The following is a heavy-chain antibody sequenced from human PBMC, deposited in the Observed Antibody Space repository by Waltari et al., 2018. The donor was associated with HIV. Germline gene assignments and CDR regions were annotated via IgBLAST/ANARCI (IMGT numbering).Heavy chain of an antibody. CDR2: IRSKAYGGTT. CDR3: TRAPAYYDILTGLFYYYYYGMDV. CDR1: GFTFGDYA. V-gene: IGHV3-49*03. J-gene: IGHJ6*02. Sequence: EVQLVESGGGLVQPGRSLRLSCTASGFTFGDYAMSWFRPAPGQGLEWVGFIRSKAYGGTTEYAASVKGRFTISRDDSKSIAYLQMNSLKTEDTAVYYCTRAPAYYDILTGLFYYYYYGMDVWGQGTTVTVSS. D-gene: IGHD3-9*01.